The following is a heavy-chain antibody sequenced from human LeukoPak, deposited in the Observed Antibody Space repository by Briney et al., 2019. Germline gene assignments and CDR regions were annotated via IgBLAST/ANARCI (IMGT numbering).Heavy chain of an antibody. D-gene: IGHD3-22*01. J-gene: IGHJ5*02. V-gene: IGHV3-30*02. Sequence: PGGSLRLSCAASGFTFSSYGMHWVRQAPGKGLEWVAFIRYDGSNKYYADSVKGRFTISRDNSKNTLYLQMNSLRAEDTAVYYCAKDPGRYYDSSGPLENWFDPWGQGTLVTVSS. CDR2: IRYDGSNK. CDR3: AKDPGRYYDSSGPLENWFDP. CDR1: GFTFSSYG.